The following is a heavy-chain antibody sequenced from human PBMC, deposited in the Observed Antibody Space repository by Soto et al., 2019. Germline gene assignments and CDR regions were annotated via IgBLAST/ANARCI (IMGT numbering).Heavy chain of an antibody. CDR3: ARRRRYGDYPYYYYYMDV. CDR2: MHYTGFS. CDR1: GDSVTSHY. Sequence: SETLSLTCSFSGDSVTSHYLTWIRQSPEKGLEWIGYMHYTGFSHYNPSLKSRLTISVDRSKNQFTLKLSSVTAADTALYYCARRRRYGDYPYYYYYMDVWGKGTTVTVSS. D-gene: IGHD4-17*01. J-gene: IGHJ6*03. V-gene: IGHV4-59*08.